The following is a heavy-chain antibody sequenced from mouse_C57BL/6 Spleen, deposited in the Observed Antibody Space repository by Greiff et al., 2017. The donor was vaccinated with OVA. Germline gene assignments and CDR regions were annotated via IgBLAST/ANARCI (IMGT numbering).Heavy chain of an antibody. J-gene: IGHJ3*01. CDR1: GYTFTSYW. D-gene: IGHD2-4*01. V-gene: IGHV1-72*01. CDR3: ARWDDYAWFAY. CDR2: IDPNSGGT. Sequence: QVQLKQPGAELVKPGASVKLSCKASGYTFTSYWMHWVKQRPGRGLEWIGRIDPNSGGTKYNEKFKSKATLTVDKPSSTAYMQLSSLTSEDSAVDYGARWDDYAWFAYWGQGTLVTVAA.